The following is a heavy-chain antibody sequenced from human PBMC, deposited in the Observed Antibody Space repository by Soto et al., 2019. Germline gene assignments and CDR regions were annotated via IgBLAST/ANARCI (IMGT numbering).Heavy chain of an antibody. CDR2: IYYSGST. CDR1: GGSISSGDYY. Sequence: SETLSLTCTVSGGSISSGDYYWSWIRQPPGKGLEWIGYIYYSGSTYYNPSLKSRVTISVDTSKNQFSLKLSSVTAADTAVYYCARGVGVPAAKGYGMDVWGQGTTVTVSS. J-gene: IGHJ6*02. V-gene: IGHV4-30-4*01. CDR3: ARGVGVPAAKGYGMDV. D-gene: IGHD2-2*01.